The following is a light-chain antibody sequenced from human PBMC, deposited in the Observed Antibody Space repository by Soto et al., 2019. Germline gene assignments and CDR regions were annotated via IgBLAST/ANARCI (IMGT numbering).Light chain of an antibody. CDR3: QQYNSYSSWT. Sequence: DIQMTQSPSTLSASVGDRVTITCRASQSISNLLAWYQQMPGKDPKLLMYDASRLKSGVPSRFSGSGSGTEFTLSISSLQPDDFATYYCQQYNSYSSWTFGQGTKVEIK. V-gene: IGKV1-5*01. CDR1: QSISNL. CDR2: DAS. J-gene: IGKJ1*01.